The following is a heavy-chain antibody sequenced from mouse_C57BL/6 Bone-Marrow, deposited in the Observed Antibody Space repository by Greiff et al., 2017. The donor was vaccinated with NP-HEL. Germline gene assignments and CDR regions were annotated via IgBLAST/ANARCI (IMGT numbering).Heavy chain of an antibody. Sequence: VQLKQSGPVLVKPGASVKMSCKASGYTFTDYYMNWVKQSHGKSLEWIGVINPYNGGTSYNQKFKGKATLTVDKSSNTANMELNSLTSEDSAVYYCARNNGHFDYWGQGTTLTVSS. D-gene: IGHD3-1*01. CDR3: ARNNGHFDY. CDR1: GYTFTDYY. V-gene: IGHV1-19*01. J-gene: IGHJ2*01. CDR2: INPYNGGT.